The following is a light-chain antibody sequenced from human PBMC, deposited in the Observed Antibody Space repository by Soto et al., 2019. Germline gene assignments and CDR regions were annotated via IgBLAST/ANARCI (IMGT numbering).Light chain of an antibody. CDR2: AAS. CDR3: QQYGSSPKT. CDR1: QSVTSNY. V-gene: IGKV3-20*01. J-gene: IGKJ1*01. Sequence: EIVLTQSPGTLSLSPGERATLSCRASQSVTSNYLAWYQQKPGQAPRLLIYAASSRATAIPDRFSGSGSGTDFTLTVSRLEPEDFAVYYCQQYGSSPKTFGQGTKLEIK.